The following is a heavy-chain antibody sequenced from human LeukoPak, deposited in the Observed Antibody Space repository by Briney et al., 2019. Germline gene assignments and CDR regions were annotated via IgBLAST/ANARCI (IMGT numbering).Heavy chain of an antibody. D-gene: IGHD4-17*01. Sequence: GGSLRLSCAASGFTFSSYVMSWVRQAPGKGLEWVSLISGNDGSTYYADSVKGRFTISRDNSKNTLYLQMSSLRADDTAVYYCARRSVTTFDYWGQGTLVAVSS. CDR3: ARRSVTTFDY. J-gene: IGHJ4*02. CDR2: ISGNDGST. CDR1: GFTFSSYV. V-gene: IGHV3-23*01.